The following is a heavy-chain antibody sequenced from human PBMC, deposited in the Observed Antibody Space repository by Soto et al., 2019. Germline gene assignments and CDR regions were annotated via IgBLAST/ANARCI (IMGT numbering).Heavy chain of an antibody. CDR1: GFSLSTSGVG. D-gene: IGHD2-15*01. CDR3: AHSPGYCSGGSCYHFDY. J-gene: IGHJ4*02. V-gene: IGHV2-5*02. Sequence: QITLKESGPTLVNPTQTLTLTCTFSGFSLSTSGVGVGWIRQPPGKALEWLALIYWDDDKRYSPSLKSRLTITKDTSKTQVVLTMTNMDPVDTATYYCAHSPGYCSGGSCYHFDYWGQGTLVTVSS. CDR2: IYWDDDK.